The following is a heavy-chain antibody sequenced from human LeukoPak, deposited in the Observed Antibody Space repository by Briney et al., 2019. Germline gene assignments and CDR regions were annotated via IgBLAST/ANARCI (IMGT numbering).Heavy chain of an antibody. D-gene: IGHD6-13*01. V-gene: IGHV1-46*01. J-gene: IGHJ3*02. CDR2: INPSGGST. Sequence: GASVKVSCKASGYTFTSYYMHWVRQAPGQGLEWMGIINPSGGSTCYAQKFQGRVTMTRDTSTSTVYMELSSLRSEDTAVYYCARDGLAAAGRVGAFDIWGQGTMVTVSS. CDR1: GYTFTSYY. CDR3: ARDGLAAAGRVGAFDI.